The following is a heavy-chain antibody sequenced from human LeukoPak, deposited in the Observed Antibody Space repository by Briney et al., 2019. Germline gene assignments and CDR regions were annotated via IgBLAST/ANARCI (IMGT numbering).Heavy chain of an antibody. CDR1: GFSLSTSGVG. D-gene: IGHD3-22*01. Sequence: SGPTLVKPTQTLTLTCTFSGFSLSTSGVGVGWIRQPPGKALEWLALIYWNDDKRYSPSLKSRLTITKDTSKNQVVLTMTNMDPVDTATYYCAHRRAYYDSSGYYGEGGAFDIWGQGTMVTVSS. CDR2: IYWNDDK. V-gene: IGHV2-5*01. J-gene: IGHJ3*02. CDR3: AHRRAYYDSSGYYGEGGAFDI.